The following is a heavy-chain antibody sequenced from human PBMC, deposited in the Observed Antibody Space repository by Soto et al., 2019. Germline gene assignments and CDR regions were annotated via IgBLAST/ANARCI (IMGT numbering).Heavy chain of an antibody. Sequence: EAQLLESGGGLVQPGGSLRLSCAASEFTFSNYALSWVRQAPGKGLEWDSGIGGNGEYTSYADSVKGRFTISRDNSKKTLYLQIDSLRAEDTALYYCAKHGWKTTAVYYYMDVWGKGTAVTVS. J-gene: IGHJ6*03. CDR2: IGGNGEYT. CDR3: AKHGWKTTAVYYYMDV. CDR1: EFTFSNYA. V-gene: IGHV3-23*01. D-gene: IGHD4-17*01.